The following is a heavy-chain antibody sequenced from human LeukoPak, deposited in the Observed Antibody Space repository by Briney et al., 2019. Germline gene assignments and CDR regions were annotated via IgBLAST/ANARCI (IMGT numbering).Heavy chain of an antibody. D-gene: IGHD6-13*01. CDR1: GGTFSSYA. CDR2: IIPILGIA. CDR3: ARPGRYSSTWPFDC. J-gene: IGHJ4*02. Sequence: SVKVSCKASGGTFSSYAISWVRQAPGQGLEWMGRIIPILGIANYAQKFQGRVTITADKSTSTAYMELSSLRVEVTAIYYCARPGRYSSTWPFDCWGQGALVTVSS. V-gene: IGHV1-69*04.